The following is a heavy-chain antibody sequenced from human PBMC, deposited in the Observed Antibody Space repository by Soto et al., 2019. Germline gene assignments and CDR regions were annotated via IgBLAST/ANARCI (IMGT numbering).Heavy chain of an antibody. V-gene: IGHV4-34*01. D-gene: IGHD3-10*01. CDR2: INHSGST. CDR1: GGSFSGYY. CDR3: ARLYYLSWFDP. Sequence: QVQLQQWGAGLLKPSETLSLTCAVYGGSFSGYYWSWIRQPPGKGLEWIGEINHSGSTNYNPSLKSRVTISVDTSKNQFSLKLSSVTAADTAVYYCARLYYLSWFDPWGQGTLVTVSS. J-gene: IGHJ5*02.